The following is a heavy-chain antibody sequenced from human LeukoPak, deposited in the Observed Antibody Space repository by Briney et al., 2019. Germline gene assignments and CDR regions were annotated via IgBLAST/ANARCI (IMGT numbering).Heavy chain of an antibody. CDR3: ARHSSPRYYFDS. V-gene: IGHV5-10-1*01. J-gene: IGHJ4*02. Sequence: GESLKISCKASGYRFTDYWISWVRQMPGRGLEWMGRIDPSDSYRNYSPSFQGHVTISTDKSINTAYLQWSSPKASDTAIYYCARHSSPRYYFDSWGQGTLVAVSS. CDR2: IDPSDSYR. CDR1: GYRFTDYW.